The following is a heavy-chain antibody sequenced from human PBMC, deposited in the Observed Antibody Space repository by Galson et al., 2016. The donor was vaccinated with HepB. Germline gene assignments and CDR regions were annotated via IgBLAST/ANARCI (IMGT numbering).Heavy chain of an antibody. CDR3: TKDQLIVIVPAAGNWFDP. CDR2: IGGSGGGT. V-gene: IGHV3-23*01. Sequence: CLRLSCAAAGFNFNNYAMPLVPQAPGKGLEWVSGIGGSGGGTHHADAVKGRFTISRDNSKNTLYLQLNSLRAEDTAIYYCTKDQLIVIVPAAGNWFDPWGQGTLVTVSS. J-gene: IGHJ5*02. D-gene: IGHD2-2*01. CDR1: GFNFNNYA.